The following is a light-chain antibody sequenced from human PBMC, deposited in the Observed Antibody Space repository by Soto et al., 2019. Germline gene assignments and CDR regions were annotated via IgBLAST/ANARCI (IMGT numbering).Light chain of an antibody. CDR3: QQSYSSPIT. J-gene: IGKJ5*01. Sequence: DIQMTQSPSSLSAAVGDRVIITCRASQDINNFLGWFQQKPGKAPKSLIYSSSTLQSGVPSRFSGSGSGTDFTLTISSLQPEDFATYYCQQSYSSPITFGQGTRLEIK. V-gene: IGKV1-16*01. CDR1: QDINNF. CDR2: SSS.